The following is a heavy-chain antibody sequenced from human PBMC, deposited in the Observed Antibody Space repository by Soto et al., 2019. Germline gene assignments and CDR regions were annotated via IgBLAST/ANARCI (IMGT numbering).Heavy chain of an antibody. CDR1: GFTFSSYS. V-gene: IGHV3-21*01. J-gene: IGHJ6*02. CDR3: AREQPNRGMDV. Sequence: GGSLRLSCAASGFTFSSYSMNWVRQAPGKGLEWVSSISSSSSYIYYADSVKGRFTISRDNAKNSLYLQMNSLRAEDTAVYYCAREQPNRGMDVWGQGTTVTVSS. CDR2: ISSSSSYI.